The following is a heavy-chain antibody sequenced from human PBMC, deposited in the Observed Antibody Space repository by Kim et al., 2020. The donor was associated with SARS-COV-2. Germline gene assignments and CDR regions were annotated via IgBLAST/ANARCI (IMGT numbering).Heavy chain of an antibody. V-gene: IGHV3-53*01. Sequence: GGSLRLSCAASGFTVSSNYMSWVRQAPGKGLEWVSVIYSGGSTYYADSVKGRFTIARDNSKNTLYLQMNSLSAEDTAVYYCARVRILGETFDYWGQGTLVTVSS. CDR2: IYSGGST. D-gene: IGHD2-15*01. CDR3: ARVRILGETFDY. CDR1: GFTVSSNY. J-gene: IGHJ4*02.